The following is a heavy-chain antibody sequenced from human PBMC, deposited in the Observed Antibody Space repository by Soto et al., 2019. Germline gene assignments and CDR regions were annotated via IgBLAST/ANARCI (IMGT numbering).Heavy chain of an antibody. CDR2: ISYDGSNK. V-gene: IGHV3-30-3*01. J-gene: IGHJ4*02. D-gene: IGHD6-19*01. CDR3: AITPIAVAGDIDY. CDR1: GFTFSGYA. Sequence: HPGGSLRLSCAASGFTFSGYAMHWVRQAPGKGLEWVAVISYDGSNKYYADSVKGRFTISRDNSKNTLYLQMNSLRAEDTAVYYCAITPIAVAGDIDYWGQGTLVTVSS.